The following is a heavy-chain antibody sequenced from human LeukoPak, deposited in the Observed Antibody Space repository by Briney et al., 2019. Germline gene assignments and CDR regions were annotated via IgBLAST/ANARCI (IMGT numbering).Heavy chain of an antibody. D-gene: IGHD2-15*01. Sequence: PGGSLRLSCAASGFTFSSYAMSWVRQALGKGREWVSGISGSGGSTYYADSVKGRFTISRDNSKNTLYLQMNSLRAEDTAIYYCAKALGGIVVVIAADWGQGTLVTVSS. CDR2: ISGSGGST. J-gene: IGHJ4*02. CDR3: AKALGGIVVVIAAD. V-gene: IGHV3-23*01. CDR1: GFTFSSYA.